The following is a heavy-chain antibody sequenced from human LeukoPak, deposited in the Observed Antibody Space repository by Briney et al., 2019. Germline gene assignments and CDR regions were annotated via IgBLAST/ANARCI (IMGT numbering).Heavy chain of an antibody. CDR1: GFTFSNYG. CDR3: AKDSSGSSWYWDY. V-gene: IGHV3-30*02. CDR2: IRYDGSNK. Sequence: GGSLRLSCAASGFTFSNYGMHWVRQAPGKGLEWVTFIRYDGSNKYYADSVKGRFTISRDNSKNTLYLQMNSLRTEDTAVYYCAKDSSGSSWYWDYWGQGTLVTVSS. J-gene: IGHJ4*02. D-gene: IGHD6-13*01.